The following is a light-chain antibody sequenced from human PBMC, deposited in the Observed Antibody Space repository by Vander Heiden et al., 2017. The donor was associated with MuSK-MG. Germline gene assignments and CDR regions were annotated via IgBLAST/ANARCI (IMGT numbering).Light chain of an antibody. J-gene: IGLJ2*01. Sequence: NFMLIQPRSVSESPGKTVTISCTRSSGSITSNYVQWYQQRPGSSPTIMSDDDDHKHSGVPDRFSGSIDSSSTYATLTISGLKADDEAYYYCQYFDDSDGVFGGGTKLTVL. V-gene: IGLV6-57*01. CDR1: SGSITSNY. CDR3: QYFDDSDGV. CDR2: DDD.